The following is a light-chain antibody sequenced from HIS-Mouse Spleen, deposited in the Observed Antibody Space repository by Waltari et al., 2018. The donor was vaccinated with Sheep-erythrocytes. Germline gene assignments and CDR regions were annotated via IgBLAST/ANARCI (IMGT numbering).Light chain of an antibody. V-gene: IGLV2-23*01. CDR3: CSYAGSSTWV. J-gene: IGLJ3*02. CDR2: EGS. CDR1: SSDVGSYNL. Sequence: QSALTQPASVSGSPGQSITISCTGTSSDVGSYNLVSWYQQHPGKAPKLMIYEGSKRASGVSKRVSGSKSGNTASRTISGRQAEDEADYYCCSYAGSSTWVFGGGTKLTVL.